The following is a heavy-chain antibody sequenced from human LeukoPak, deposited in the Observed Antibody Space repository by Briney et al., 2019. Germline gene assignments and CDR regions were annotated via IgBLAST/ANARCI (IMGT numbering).Heavy chain of an antibody. CDR1: GYTFNAYY. CDR3: ASEAFCASGNCYLQRVAS. V-gene: IGHV1-2*02. J-gene: IGHJ4*02. D-gene: IGHD3-22*01. CDR2: IDPKTGNT. Sequence: GASVKVPCKPSGYTFNAYYMHWVRQAPGQGLEWVGWIDPKTGNTRYAQKFQGRVTITRDTPIGTVYMELSSLKSDDTAVYYCASEAFCASGNCYLQRVASWGPGTLVTVSS.